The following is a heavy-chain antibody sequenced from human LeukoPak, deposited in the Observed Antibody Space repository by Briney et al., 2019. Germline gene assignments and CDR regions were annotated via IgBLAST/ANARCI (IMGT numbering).Heavy chain of an antibody. Sequence: SETLSLTCTVSGGSISSRSYYWGWIRQPPGKGLEWIGSIYYSGSTYYNPSLKGRVTISVDTSKNQFSLKLSSVTAADTAMYYCARVSGYSYGPYFDCWGQGTLVTVSS. J-gene: IGHJ4*02. CDR2: IYYSGST. V-gene: IGHV4-39*07. D-gene: IGHD5-18*01. CDR3: ARVSGYSYGPYFDC. CDR1: GGSISSRSYY.